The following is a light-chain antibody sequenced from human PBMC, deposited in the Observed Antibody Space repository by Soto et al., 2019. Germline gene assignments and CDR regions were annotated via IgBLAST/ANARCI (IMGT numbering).Light chain of an antibody. CDR3: SSYAGSNNYV. CDR1: SSDVGGYNY. Sequence: QSALTQPPSPTGSPGQSVTISCTGTSSDVGGYNYVSWYQQHPGKAPKLMIYEVSKRPSGVPDRFSGSKSGNTASLTVSGLQAEDEADYYCSSYAGSNNYVFGTGT. J-gene: IGLJ1*01. CDR2: EVS. V-gene: IGLV2-8*01.